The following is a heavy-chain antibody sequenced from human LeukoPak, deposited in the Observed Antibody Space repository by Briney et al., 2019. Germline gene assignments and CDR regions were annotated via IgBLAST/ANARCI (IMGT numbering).Heavy chain of an antibody. Sequence: GGSLGLSCAASGFTFSSYAMSWVRQAPGKGLEWVSAISGSGGSTYYADSVKGRFTISRDNSKNTLYLQMNSLRAEDTAVYYCAKEGMVRGVIRGGDFDYWGQGTLVTVSS. D-gene: IGHD3-10*01. J-gene: IGHJ4*02. CDR1: GFTFSSYA. V-gene: IGHV3-23*01. CDR3: AKEGMVRGVIRGGDFDY. CDR2: ISGSGGST.